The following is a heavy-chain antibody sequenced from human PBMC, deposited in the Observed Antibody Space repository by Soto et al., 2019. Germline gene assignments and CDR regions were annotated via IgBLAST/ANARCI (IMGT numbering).Heavy chain of an antibody. Sequence: PGGSLRFSCAASGFTFSTYDMHWVRQAPGKGLEWVSFISSSSSSVNYADSVKGRFTISRDNAQNSLYLQMNSLRDDDTAVYYCVKGGWGDFWGQGTLVTVSS. J-gene: IGHJ4*02. CDR2: ISSSSSSV. CDR3: VKGGWGDF. V-gene: IGHV3-48*02. D-gene: IGHD3-16*01. CDR1: GFTFSTYD.